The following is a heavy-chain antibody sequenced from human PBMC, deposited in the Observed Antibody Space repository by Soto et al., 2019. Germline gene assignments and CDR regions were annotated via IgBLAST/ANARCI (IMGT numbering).Heavy chain of an antibody. D-gene: IGHD3-10*01. CDR3: AREEYYYGSGSFFTG. J-gene: IGHJ4*02. CDR1: GGTFSSYT. CDR2: IIPILGIA. Sequence: SVKVSCKASGGTFSSYTISWVRQAPGQGLEWMGRIIPILGIANYAQKFQGRVTITADKSTSTAYVELSSLRSEDTAVYYCAREEYYYGSGSFFTGWGQGTLVTVSS. V-gene: IGHV1-69*04.